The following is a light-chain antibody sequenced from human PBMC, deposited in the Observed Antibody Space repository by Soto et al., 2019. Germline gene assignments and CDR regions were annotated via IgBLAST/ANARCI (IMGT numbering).Light chain of an antibody. CDR2: SSD. Sequence: QSALTQPPSASGTPGQRVTISCSGSTSNIGFNDVFWHQQFPGAAPRLLIYSSDQRPSGVPDRFSASKSGTSASLAISGLRSEDEAEYYCAVWDDSLSAVVFGGGTKLTVL. CDR3: AVWDDSLSAVV. J-gene: IGLJ2*01. CDR1: TSNIGFND. V-gene: IGLV1-47*02.